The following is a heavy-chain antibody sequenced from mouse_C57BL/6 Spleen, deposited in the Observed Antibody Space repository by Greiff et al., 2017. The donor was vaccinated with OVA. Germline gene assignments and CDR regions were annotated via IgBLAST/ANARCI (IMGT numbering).Heavy chain of an antibody. CDR1: GFTFSSYG. Sequence: EVKLVESGGDLVKPGGSLKLSCAASGFTFSSYGMSWVRQTPDKRLEWVATISSGGSYTYYPDSVKGRFTISRDNAKNTLYLQMSSLKSDDTAMYYCARLYGSLYAMDYWGQGTSVTVSS. CDR2: ISSGGSYT. D-gene: IGHD1-1*01. CDR3: ARLYGSLYAMDY. V-gene: IGHV5-6*02. J-gene: IGHJ4*01.